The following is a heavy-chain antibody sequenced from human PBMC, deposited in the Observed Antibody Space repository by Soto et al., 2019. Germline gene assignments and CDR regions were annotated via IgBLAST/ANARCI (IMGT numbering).Heavy chain of an antibody. V-gene: IGHV1-69*13. D-gene: IGHD6-6*01. CDR1: GGTFSSYA. CDR2: ISPIFGTA. CDR3: ANASRPPCAKVLVAYGYYYFYGMDV. Sequence: SVKVSCKASGGTFSSYAISWVRQAPGQGLEWMGGISPIFGTANYAQKFQGRVTITADESTSTAYMELRSLRSEDTAVYYCANASRPPCAKVLVAYGYYYFYGMDVWGQGTPVTVSS. J-gene: IGHJ6*02.